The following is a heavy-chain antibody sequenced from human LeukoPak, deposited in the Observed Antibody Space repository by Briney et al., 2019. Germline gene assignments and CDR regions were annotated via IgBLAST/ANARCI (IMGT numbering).Heavy chain of an antibody. CDR3: TTSQRGYTYGHDY. D-gene: IGHD5-18*01. V-gene: IGHV3-49*04. J-gene: IGHJ4*02. Sequence: GGSLRLSCTTSGLPSGDYAVSWVRQAPGKGLEWVGFIRRNAYGGTPEYAASVRGRFTISRDESKTIAYLQMSSLKTEDTAVYYCTTSQRGYTYGHDYWGQGTLVTVS. CDR1: GLPSGDYA. CDR2: IRRNAYGGTP.